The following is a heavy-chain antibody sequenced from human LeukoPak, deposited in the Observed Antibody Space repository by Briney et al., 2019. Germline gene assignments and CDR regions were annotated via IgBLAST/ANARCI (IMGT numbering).Heavy chain of an antibody. J-gene: IGHJ3*02. Sequence: SETLSLTCTLSGGSFSNYYWTWIRQPPGKGLEWLGYIYSTGSISYNPSLESRVTISIDTSKNTFSLKLTPVTAADTAVYFCARWNLDLAYDIWGQGTMVTVSS. V-gene: IGHV4-59*08. CDR3: ARWNLDLAYDI. D-gene: IGHD1-1*01. CDR1: GGSFSNYY. CDR2: IYSTGSI.